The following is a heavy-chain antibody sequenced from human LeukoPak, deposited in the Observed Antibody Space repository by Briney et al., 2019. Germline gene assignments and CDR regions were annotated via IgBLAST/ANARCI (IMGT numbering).Heavy chain of an antibody. CDR1: GFTFFGYA. J-gene: IGHJ4*02. CDR2: FRGSGSNS. CDR3: ANAKGSSGSGSSWDN. Sequence: TGGSLGLSVAAPGFTFFGYAMSWVRQAPGKGLGWVSTFRGSGSNSYYADSAEGRFTISRDNSKNTLYLQMNSLRSEDTAIYYCANAKGSSGSGSSWDNWGQGTLVTVSS. V-gene: IGHV3-23*01. D-gene: IGHD2-15*01.